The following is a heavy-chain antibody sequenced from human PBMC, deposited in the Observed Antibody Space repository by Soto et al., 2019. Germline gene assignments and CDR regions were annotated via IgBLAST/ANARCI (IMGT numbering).Heavy chain of an antibody. CDR3: ARTSNYGGIWFDP. CDR1: GGSISSGGYY. D-gene: IGHD4-4*01. J-gene: IGHJ5*02. V-gene: IGHV4-31*03. Sequence: SETLSLTSTVSGGSISSGGYYWSWIRQHPGKGLEWIGYIYYSGSTYYNPSLKSRVTISVDTSKNQFSLKLSSVTAADTAVYYCARTSNYGGIWFDPWGQGTLVTVSS. CDR2: IYYSGST.